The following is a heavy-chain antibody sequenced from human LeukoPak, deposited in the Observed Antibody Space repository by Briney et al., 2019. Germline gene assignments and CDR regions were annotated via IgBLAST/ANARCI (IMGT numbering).Heavy chain of an antibody. D-gene: IGHD1-1*01. CDR2: IGTAGDT. CDR3: ARVVKVPEGAWFDP. V-gene: IGHV3-13*01. J-gene: IGHJ5*02. CDR1: GFTFSSYD. Sequence: PGGSLRLSCAASGFTFSSYDMHWVRQATGKGLEWVSAIGTAGDTYYPGSVKGRFTISRENAKNSLYLQMNSLRAGDTAVYYCARVVKVPEGAWFDPWGLGTLVTVSS.